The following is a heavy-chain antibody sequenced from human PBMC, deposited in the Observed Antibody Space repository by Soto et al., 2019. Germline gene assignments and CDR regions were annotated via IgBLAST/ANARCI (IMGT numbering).Heavy chain of an antibody. Sequence: GGSLRLSCAASGFTFSDYYMSWIRQAPGKGLEWVSYISSSGSTIYYADSVKGRFTISRDNAKNSLYLQMNSLRAEDTAVYYCARDKSDDILTGYYRGPPDYWGQGPLFAVSS. CDR3: ARDKSDDILTGYYRGPPDY. D-gene: IGHD3-9*01. CDR2: ISSSGSTI. V-gene: IGHV3-11*01. CDR1: GFTFSDYY. J-gene: IGHJ4*02.